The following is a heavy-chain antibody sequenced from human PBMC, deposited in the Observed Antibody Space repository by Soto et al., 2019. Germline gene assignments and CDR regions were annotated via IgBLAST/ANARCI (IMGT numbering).Heavy chain of an antibody. Sequence: QVQLVESGGGVVQPGRSLRLSCAASGLTFSSYGMHWVRQAPGKGLDWVAVISYDGGNKNYADSVKGRFTISRDNSKNTLYLHMNSLRAEDTAVYYCAKDGGYYSYYGMDVWGQGTTVTVSS. CDR2: ISYDGGNK. D-gene: IGHD2-15*01. J-gene: IGHJ6*02. V-gene: IGHV3-30*18. CDR1: GLTFSSYG. CDR3: AKDGGYYSYYGMDV.